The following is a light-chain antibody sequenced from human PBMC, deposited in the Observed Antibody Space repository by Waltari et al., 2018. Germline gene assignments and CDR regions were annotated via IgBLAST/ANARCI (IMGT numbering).Light chain of an antibody. CDR2: DES. Sequence: SYVLTQSPSESVAPGQEATITCGGSKIGRKTVHWYQQKPGQAPVLVVYDESDRASGIPERFSGSKSGDTATLTISRVEAGDEADYSCQVWDGGRVVFGGGTKLTVL. V-gene: IGLV3-21*02. CDR1: KIGRKT. CDR3: QVWDGGRVV. J-gene: IGLJ2*01.